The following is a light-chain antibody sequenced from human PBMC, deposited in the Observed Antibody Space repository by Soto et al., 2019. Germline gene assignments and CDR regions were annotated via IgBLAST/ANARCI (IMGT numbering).Light chain of an antibody. CDR2: TLS. Sequence: DIVMTQTPLSLPVTPGEPASISCGSSQSLLDSEDGDTYWDWYLQRPGQSPQLLIYTLSYRASAVPDSFSGGGSRTAFILSISRVEAEDVRVCYCIDRMDFLFTFGTGTEVDI. CDR3: IDRMDFLFT. CDR1: QSLLDSEDGDTY. V-gene: IGKV2-40*01. J-gene: IGKJ3*01.